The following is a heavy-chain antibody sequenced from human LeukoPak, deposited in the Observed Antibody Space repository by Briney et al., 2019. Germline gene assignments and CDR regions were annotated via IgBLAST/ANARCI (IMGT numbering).Heavy chain of an antibody. CDR2: ISGSGGGT. D-gene: IGHD2-21*01. CDR1: GFTFSNFA. Sequence: PGGSLRLSCAASGFTFSNFAMSWVRQSPGKGLEWVSAISGSGGGTYYADSVKGRFTISRDNSKSSLYLQMNSLRAEDTAVYYCARGGRDGYNFDYWGQGTLVTVSS. CDR3: ARGGRDGYNFDY. J-gene: IGHJ4*02. V-gene: IGHV3-23*01.